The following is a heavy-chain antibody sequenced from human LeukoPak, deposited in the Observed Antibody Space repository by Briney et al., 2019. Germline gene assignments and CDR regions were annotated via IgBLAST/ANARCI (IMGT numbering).Heavy chain of an antibody. CDR1: GFTFSSYW. CDR3: ARETDGSGSSPVFFDC. D-gene: IGHD3-10*01. V-gene: IGHV3-7*05. Sequence: GGSLRLSCAASGFTFSSYWMTWVRRAPGKGLEWVANIKQDGSERYYVDSLKGRFTISRDNAKNSLYLQMNSLRAEDTAVYYCARETDGSGSSPVFFDCWGQGTLVTVSS. CDR2: IKQDGSER. J-gene: IGHJ4*02.